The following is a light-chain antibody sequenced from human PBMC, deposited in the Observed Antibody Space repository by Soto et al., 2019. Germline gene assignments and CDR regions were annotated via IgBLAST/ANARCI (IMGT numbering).Light chain of an antibody. Sequence: DIQMTQYHSNLSGSVGDSVTITCRASQTISSWLAWDQQKPGKAPKLLIYAAPTLQSGVPLRFSGSGSGTEFTLTISSLQPEEFATYDCQQYHSYSTFGQGTKVDIK. CDR3: QQYHSYST. CDR1: QTISSW. V-gene: IGKV1-5*03. CDR2: AAP. J-gene: IGKJ1*01.